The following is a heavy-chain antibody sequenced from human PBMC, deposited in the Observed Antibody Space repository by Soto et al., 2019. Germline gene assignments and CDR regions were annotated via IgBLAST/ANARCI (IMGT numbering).Heavy chain of an antibody. CDR1: GFTFSSYG. V-gene: IGHV3-30*03. CDR2: ISYDGSNK. Sequence: ESGGGVVQPGRSLRLSCAASGFTFSSYGMHWVRQAPGKGLEWVAVISYDGSNKYYADSVKGRFTISRDNSKNTLYLQMNSLRAEDTAVYYCAGNSYYYDSSGYPGWFDPWGQGTLVTVSS. J-gene: IGHJ5*02. D-gene: IGHD3-22*01. CDR3: AGNSYYYDSSGYPGWFDP.